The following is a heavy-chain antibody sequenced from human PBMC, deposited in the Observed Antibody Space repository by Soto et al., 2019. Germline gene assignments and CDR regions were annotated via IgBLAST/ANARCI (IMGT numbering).Heavy chain of an antibody. D-gene: IGHD3-9*01. V-gene: IGHV4-31*03. J-gene: IGHJ4*02. Sequence: QVQLQESGPGLVKPSQTLSLTCTVSGGSISSGGYYWSWIRQHPGKGLEWIGYIYYSGSTYYNPSLKSRVTISVDTSKNQFSLKLSSVTAADTAVYYCARVAYDILTGPIPYYFDYWGQGTLVTVSS. CDR1: GGSISSGGYY. CDR2: IYYSGST. CDR3: ARVAYDILTGPIPYYFDY.